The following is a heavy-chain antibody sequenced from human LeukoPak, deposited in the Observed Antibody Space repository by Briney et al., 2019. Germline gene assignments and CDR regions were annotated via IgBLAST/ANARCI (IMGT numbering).Heavy chain of an antibody. Sequence: SETLSLTCTVSGGSISSSSYYWGWIRQPPGKGLEWIGSIYYSGSTYYNPSLKSRVTISVDTSKNQFSLKLSSVTAADTAVYYCARITMVRGVIITGNTGSYYFDYWGQGTLVTVSS. V-gene: IGHV4-39*01. CDR1: GGSISSSSYY. CDR3: ARITMVRGVIITGNTGSYYFDY. CDR2: IYYSGST. D-gene: IGHD3-10*01. J-gene: IGHJ4*02.